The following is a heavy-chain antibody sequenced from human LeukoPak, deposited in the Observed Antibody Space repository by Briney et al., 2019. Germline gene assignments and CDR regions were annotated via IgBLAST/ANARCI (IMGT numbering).Heavy chain of an antibody. V-gene: IGHV3-33*08. CDR1: GFAFSSYG. Sequence: GGSLRLSCAVSGFAFSSYGMHWVRQAPGKGLEWVAVIWYDGSNKYYADSVKGRFTISRDNSKNTLYLQMNSLRAEDTAVYYCARDMVRGVIALYYYYGMDVWGQGTTVTVSS. CDR2: IWYDGSNK. CDR3: ARDMVRGVIALYYYYGMDV. J-gene: IGHJ6*02. D-gene: IGHD3-10*01.